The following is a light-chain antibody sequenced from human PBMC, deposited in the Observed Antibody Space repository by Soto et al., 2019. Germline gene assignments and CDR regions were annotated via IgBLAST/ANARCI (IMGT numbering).Light chain of an antibody. Sequence: DIQLTQSPSLLSASVGGRVTITCGASQDISDYLAWYQQRPGKAPKLLIYAASTLQSGVPSRLRGSGYGTELTITISSMQNEDFETYSCQQLNSYTLTFGGGTQVDIK. CDR2: AAS. CDR3: QQLNSYTLT. CDR1: QDISDY. J-gene: IGKJ4*01. V-gene: IGKV1-9*01.